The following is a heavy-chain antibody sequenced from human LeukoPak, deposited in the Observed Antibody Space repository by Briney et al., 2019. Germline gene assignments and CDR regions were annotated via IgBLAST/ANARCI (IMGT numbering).Heavy chain of an antibody. J-gene: IGHJ4*02. CDR2: ISGSGRST. Sequence: GGSLRLSCAASGFTFNSYAMSWVRQPPGKGLEWVSAISGSGRSTYYADSVKGRFTISRDNSKNTLYLQMTSLRAEDTAVYYCAKETYYYDSSGYSDYWGQGTLVTVSS. V-gene: IGHV3-23*01. D-gene: IGHD3-22*01. CDR1: GFTFNSYA. CDR3: AKETYYYDSSGYSDY.